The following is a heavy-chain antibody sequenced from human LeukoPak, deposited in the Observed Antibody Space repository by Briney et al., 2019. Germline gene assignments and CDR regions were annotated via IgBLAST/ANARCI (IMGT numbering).Heavy chain of an antibody. Sequence: SVKVPCKASGGTFSSYAISWVRQAPGQGLEWMGRIIPILGIANYAQKFQGRVTITADKSTSTAYMELSSLRSEDTAVYYCAAHLDTAMVIIDYWGQGTLVTVSS. D-gene: IGHD5-18*01. CDR1: GGTFSSYA. CDR3: AAHLDTAMVIIDY. J-gene: IGHJ4*02. CDR2: IIPILGIA. V-gene: IGHV1-69*04.